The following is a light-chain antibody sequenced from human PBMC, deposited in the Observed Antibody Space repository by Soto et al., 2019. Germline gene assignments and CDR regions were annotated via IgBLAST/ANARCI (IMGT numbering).Light chain of an antibody. CDR2: DAS. J-gene: IGKJ1*01. CDR3: QQYNSYSWT. CDR1: QSISSW. Sequence: DIQMTQSPSTLSASVWDRVTITCRASQSISSWLAWYQQKPGKAPKLLIYDASSLESGVPSRFSGSGSGTEFTLTISSLQPADFATYYCQQYNSYSWTFGQGTKVDIK. V-gene: IGKV1-5*01.